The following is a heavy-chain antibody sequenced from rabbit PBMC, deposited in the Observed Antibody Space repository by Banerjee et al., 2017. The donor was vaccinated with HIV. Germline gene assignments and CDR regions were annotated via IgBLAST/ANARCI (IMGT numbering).Heavy chain of an antibody. CDR2: IYAGNSGNT. Sequence: GLEWIGCIYAGNSGNTVYATWAKGRFTISKTSSTTVTLQMTSLTAADTATYFCASGASSSGWNFNLWGQGTLVTVS. CDR3: ASGASSSGWNFNL. D-gene: IGHD1-1*01. J-gene: IGHJ4*01. V-gene: IGHV1S40*01.